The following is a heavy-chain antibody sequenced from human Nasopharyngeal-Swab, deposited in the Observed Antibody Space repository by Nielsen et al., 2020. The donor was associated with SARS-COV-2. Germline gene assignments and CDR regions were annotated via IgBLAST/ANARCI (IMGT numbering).Heavy chain of an antibody. J-gene: IGHJ3*02. V-gene: IGHV3-23*01. Sequence: GESLKISCAASGFTFSSYAMSWVRQAPGKGLEWVSAISGSGGSTYYPDSVKGRSTISRDNSKNTLYLQMNSLRAEDTAVYYCAIRGRSMGVTAFDIWGQGTMVTVSS. CDR3: AIRGRSMGVTAFDI. CDR1: GFTFSSYA. CDR2: ISGSGGST. D-gene: IGHD2/OR15-2a*01.